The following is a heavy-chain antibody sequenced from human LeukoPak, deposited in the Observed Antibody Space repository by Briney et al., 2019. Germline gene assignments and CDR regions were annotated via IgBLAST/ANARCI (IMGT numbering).Heavy chain of an antibody. CDR2: INPQKRDT. D-gene: IGHD4/OR15-4a*01. CDR1: GYTFSSYG. J-gene: IGHJ6*02. V-gene: IGHV1-18*01. CDR3: ARRKYGADYNGMDV. Sequence: GASVKVSCEASGYTFSSYGINWVRLAPGRGPEWMASINPQKRDTHYAQNFQGRVTVTAGTSTNTAYMELRSLRSDDTAIYYCARRKYGADYNGMDVWGQGTTVTVSS.